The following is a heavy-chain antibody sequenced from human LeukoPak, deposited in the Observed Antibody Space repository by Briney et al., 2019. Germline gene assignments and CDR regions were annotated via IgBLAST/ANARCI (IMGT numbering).Heavy chain of an antibody. D-gene: IGHD1-7*01. J-gene: IGHJ4*02. CDR2: INPNSGDT. V-gene: IGHV1-2*02. CDR3: ARTITGTLDY. CDR1: RSTFTGYY. Sequence: ASVKVSCTASRSTFTGYYIHWVRQAPGQGLERMGWINPNSGDTDYAQKFQGRVSMTRDTSISTAYMELSRLRSDDTAVYYCARTITGTLDYWGQGTLVTVSS.